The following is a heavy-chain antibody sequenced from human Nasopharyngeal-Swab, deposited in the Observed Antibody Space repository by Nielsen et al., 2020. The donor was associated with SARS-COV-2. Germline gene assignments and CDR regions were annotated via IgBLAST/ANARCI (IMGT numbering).Heavy chain of an antibody. Sequence: ASVKVSCKASGYTFTSYYIHWVRQVPGQGLEWMEIINPSISATNYPQKFQDRVTMTRDTSTSTVYMELSSLRSEDTAVYYCASSRYEVTIFGVVYYGMDVWGQGTTVTVSS. V-gene: IGHV1-46*01. CDR1: GYTFTSYY. CDR2: INPSISAT. J-gene: IGHJ6*02. D-gene: IGHD3-3*01. CDR3: ASSRYEVTIFGVVYYGMDV.